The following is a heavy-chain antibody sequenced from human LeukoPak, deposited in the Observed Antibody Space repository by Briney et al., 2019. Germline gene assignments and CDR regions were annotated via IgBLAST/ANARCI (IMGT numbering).Heavy chain of an antibody. D-gene: IGHD6-13*01. Sequence: PSGSLRLTCAASGVTFSSYAMSWIRQPPGKGLEWIGEINHSGSTNYNPSLKSRVTISVDTSKNQFSLKLSSVTAADTAVYYCARGRRIPIAAAGISTRWGAFDIWGQGTMVTVSS. CDR3: ARGRRIPIAAAGISTRWGAFDI. J-gene: IGHJ3*02. V-gene: IGHV4-34*01. CDR2: INHSGST. CDR1: GVTFSSYA.